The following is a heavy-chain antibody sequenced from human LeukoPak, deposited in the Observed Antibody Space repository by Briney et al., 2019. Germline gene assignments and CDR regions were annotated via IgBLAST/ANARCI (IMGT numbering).Heavy chain of an antibody. V-gene: IGHV3-30*03. J-gene: IGHJ4*02. Sequence: PGRSLRLSCAASGFTFSSYGMHWVRQAPGKGLEWVAVISYDGSNKYYADSVKGRFTISRDNSKNTLYLQMNSLRAEDTAVYYCARGSPNKAAPPPLLLYWGQGTLVTVSS. CDR2: ISYDGSNK. CDR3: ARGSPNKAAPPPLLLY. D-gene: IGHD1-26*01. CDR1: GFTFSSYG.